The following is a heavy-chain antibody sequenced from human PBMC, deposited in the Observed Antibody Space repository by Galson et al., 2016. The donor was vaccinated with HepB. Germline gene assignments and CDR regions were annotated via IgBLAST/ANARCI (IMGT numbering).Heavy chain of an antibody. V-gene: IGHV5-51*01. CDR1: GYNFASSW. D-gene: IGHD3-16*01. CDR3: ARAKGENPLSAHTF. J-gene: IGHJ1*01. CDR2: VYAATSEA. Sequence: QSGAEVKKPGESLEISCKASGYNFASSWIGWVRQMPGTGLEFVGFVYAATSEARYGPSFQGHVTISADKSISTAYLQWSSLRASDTAVYYCARAKGENPLSAHTFWGQGTQVTVSS.